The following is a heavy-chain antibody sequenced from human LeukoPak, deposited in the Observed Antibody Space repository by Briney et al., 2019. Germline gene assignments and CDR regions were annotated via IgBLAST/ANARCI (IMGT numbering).Heavy chain of an antibody. Sequence: SETLSLTCAVSGGSLNSGDYSWNWIRQHPGKGLEWIGYIFYSGSTYYNPSLKSRVTISVDTSKKQFSRKLRSVTAADTAVYFCTRGGSVPHWRPSFGNWGQGTPVTVSS. CDR1: GGSLNSGDYS. D-gene: IGHD3-10*01. J-gene: IGHJ4*02. CDR3: TRGGSVPHWRPSFGN. CDR2: IFYSGST. V-gene: IGHV4-31*11.